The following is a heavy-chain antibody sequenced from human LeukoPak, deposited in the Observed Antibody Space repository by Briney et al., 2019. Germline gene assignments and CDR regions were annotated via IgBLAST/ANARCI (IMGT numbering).Heavy chain of an antibody. CDR1: GYTFTGYY. Sequence: ASVKVSCKASGYTFTGYYMHWVRQAPGQGLEWMGWINPNSGGTNYAQKFQGRVTMTRDTSISTAYMELSRLRSDDTAVYYCARDHPSSGPFDYWGQGTLVTVSS. J-gene: IGHJ4*02. CDR3: ARDHPSSGPFDY. D-gene: IGHD6-19*01. CDR2: INPNSGGT. V-gene: IGHV1-2*02.